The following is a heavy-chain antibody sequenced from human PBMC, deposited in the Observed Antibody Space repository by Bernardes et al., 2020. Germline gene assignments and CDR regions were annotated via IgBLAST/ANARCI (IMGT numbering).Heavy chain of an antibody. CDR3: ARFFGTTVFGWVLGSRWFDP. V-gene: IGHV2-5*02. D-gene: IGHD3-3*01. CDR1: GFSLSTSGEG. CDR2: IYWDDDK. Sequence: SGPTLVKPTQTLMLTCTFSGFSLSTSGEGVGWIRQPPGKALEFIALIYWDDDKRYSASLKSRVNITKETSKNEVVLTMTNMGPVDTGTYYCARFFGTTVFGWVLGSRWFDPWGQGIVVNVSS. J-gene: IGHJ5*02.